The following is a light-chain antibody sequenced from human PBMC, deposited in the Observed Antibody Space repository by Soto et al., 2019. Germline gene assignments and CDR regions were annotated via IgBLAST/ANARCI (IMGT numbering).Light chain of an antibody. CDR1: SSNIGSNT. Sequence: QSVLTQPPSASGTPGQRVTISCSGSSSNIGSNTVNWYQRLPGTAPKLLIYSSNQRPSGVPDRFSGSKSGTSASLAISGHQSEDEPEYYCAAWDASLNGLVFGGGTKLTVL. V-gene: IGLV1-44*01. CDR2: SSN. CDR3: AAWDASLNGLV. J-gene: IGLJ2*01.